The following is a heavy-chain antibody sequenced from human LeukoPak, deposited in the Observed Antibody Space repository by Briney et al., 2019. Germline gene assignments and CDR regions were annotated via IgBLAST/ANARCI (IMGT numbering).Heavy chain of an antibody. D-gene: IGHD3-16*01. V-gene: IGHV3-30*01. J-gene: IGHJ4*02. CDR2: ISYGGNRN. CDR3: VRDFDGRNDYFDGVRFDY. CDR1: GFTFTDYV. Sequence: GGYLRFSCAASGFTFTDYVMHWVPQAQGKGLKNVVRISYGGNRNYYADSVRGRFTISRDDSKNTLYLEMNNLRAEDTSVYYCVRDFDGRNDYFDGVRFDYWGLGTLVTVSS.